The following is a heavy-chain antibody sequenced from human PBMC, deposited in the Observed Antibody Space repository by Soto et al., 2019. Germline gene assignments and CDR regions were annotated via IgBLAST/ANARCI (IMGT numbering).Heavy chain of an antibody. Sequence: QVQLVQSGAEVKKPGASVKVSCKASGYTFTSYYMHWVRQAPGQGLEWMGIINPSGGSTSYAQKFQGRVTMTRDTSTSTVYMELSSLRSEDTAVYYCARDPDIVVVPAAIAPLNENWFDPWGQGTLVTVSS. J-gene: IGHJ5*02. CDR3: ARDPDIVVVPAAIAPLNENWFDP. D-gene: IGHD2-2*02. CDR1: GYTFTSYY. V-gene: IGHV1-46*03. CDR2: INPSGGST.